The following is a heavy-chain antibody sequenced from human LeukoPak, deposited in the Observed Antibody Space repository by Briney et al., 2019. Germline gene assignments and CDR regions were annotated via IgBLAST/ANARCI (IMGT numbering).Heavy chain of an antibody. J-gene: IGHJ4*02. V-gene: IGHV5-51*01. Sequence: GGSLQIPCLGPGYSFKTYWIGWVRHIPGKGLEWMGISYGGDSDTRYNPSFQGHVTTSANKTIRTAYLQWISLKASDSAMYYCARARGCNSGDCYADYWGQGTLVTVSS. CDR3: ARARGCNSGDCYADY. CDR1: GYSFKTYW. D-gene: IGHD2-21*02. CDR2: SYGGDSDT.